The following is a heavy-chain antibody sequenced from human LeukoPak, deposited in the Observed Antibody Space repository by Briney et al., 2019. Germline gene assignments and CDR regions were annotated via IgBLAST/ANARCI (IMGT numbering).Heavy chain of an antibody. V-gene: IGHV4-34*01. J-gene: IGHJ4*02. CDR3: ARVIAVAGFDY. CDR2: INHSGST. CDR1: GGSFSGYY. D-gene: IGHD6-19*01. Sequence: SETLSLTCAVYGGSFSGYYWSWIRQPPGKGLEWIGEINHSGSTNYNPSLKSRVTISVDTSKNQFSLKLSSVTAADTAVYYCARVIAVAGFDYWGQGTLVTVSS.